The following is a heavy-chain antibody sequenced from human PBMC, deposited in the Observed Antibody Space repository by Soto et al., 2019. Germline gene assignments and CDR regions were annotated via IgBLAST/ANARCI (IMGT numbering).Heavy chain of an antibody. Sequence: GGSLRLSCAASGFTFSSYGMHWVRQAPGKGLEWVAVISYDGSNKYYADSVKGRFTISRDNSKNTLYLQMNSLRAEDTAVYYCAKWDDGSGSYYFGQDDYWGQGTLVTVSS. CDR2: ISYDGSNK. V-gene: IGHV3-30*18. J-gene: IGHJ4*02. CDR3: AKWDDGSGSYYFGQDDY. CDR1: GFTFSSYG. D-gene: IGHD3-10*01.